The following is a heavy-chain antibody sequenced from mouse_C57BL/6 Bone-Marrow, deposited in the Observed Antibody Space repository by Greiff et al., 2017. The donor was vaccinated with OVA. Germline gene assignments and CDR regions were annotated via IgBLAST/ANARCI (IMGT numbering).Heavy chain of an antibody. Sequence: EVQLQQSGAELVRPGASVKLSCTASGFNIKDDYMHWVKQRPEQGLEWIGWIDPENGDTEYASKFQGKATITADTASNPAYLQLSSLTSEDTAVYYCTAYSHAMDYWGQGTSVTVSS. J-gene: IGHJ4*01. CDR1: GFNIKDDY. CDR2: IDPENGDT. V-gene: IGHV14-4*01. D-gene: IGHD2-10*01. CDR3: TAYSHAMDY.